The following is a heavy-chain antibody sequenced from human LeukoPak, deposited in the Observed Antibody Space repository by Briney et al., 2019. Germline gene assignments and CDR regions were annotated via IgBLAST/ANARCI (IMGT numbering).Heavy chain of an antibody. CDR1: GFTFSDYY. Sequence: GGSLRLSCAASGFTFSDYYMSWIRQAPGKGLEWVSYISSSSSYTNYADSVKGRFTISRDNAKNSLYLQMNSLRAEDTAVYYCARGGYDILTGLDAFDIWGQGTMVTVSS. D-gene: IGHD3-9*01. CDR3: ARGGYDILTGLDAFDI. J-gene: IGHJ3*02. V-gene: IGHV3-11*05. CDR2: ISSSSSYT.